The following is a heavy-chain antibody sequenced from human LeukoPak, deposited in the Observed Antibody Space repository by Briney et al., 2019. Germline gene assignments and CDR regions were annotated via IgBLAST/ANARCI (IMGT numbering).Heavy chain of an antibody. Sequence: PSETLSLTCTVSGGSISAYYWSWIRQPAGKGLEWIGRIHTSGSTNYNPSLKSRVTMSIDTSKNQFSLKLSSVTAADTAVYYCARHEADGYNDYTFDYWGQGTLVTVSS. CDR2: IHTSGST. V-gene: IGHV4-4*07. CDR3: ARHEADGYNDYTFDY. CDR1: GGSISAYY. J-gene: IGHJ4*02. D-gene: IGHD5-24*01.